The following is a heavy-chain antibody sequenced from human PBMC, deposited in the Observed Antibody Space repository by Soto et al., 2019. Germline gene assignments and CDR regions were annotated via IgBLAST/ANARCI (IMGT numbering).Heavy chain of an antibody. J-gene: IGHJ4*02. V-gene: IGHV1-46*03. CDR1: GYTFTSYY. CDR3: ARAYGDYPFDY. D-gene: IGHD4-17*01. CDR2: INPSGGST. Sequence: GASVKVSCKASGYTFTSYYMHWVRQAPGQGLEWMGIINPSGGSTSYAQKFQGRVTMTRDTSTSTVYMELSGLRSEDTAVYYCARAYGDYPFDYWGQGTLVTVSS.